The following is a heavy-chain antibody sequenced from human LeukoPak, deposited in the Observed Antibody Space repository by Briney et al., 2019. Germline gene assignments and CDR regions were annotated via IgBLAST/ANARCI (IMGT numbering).Heavy chain of an antibody. CDR1: GGFISSYY. D-gene: IGHD3-22*01. Sequence: SETLPLTCTVSGGFISSYYWSWIRQPAGKGLEGIGYIYYSGITYYNPSLKSRVTISVYTSKNQFSLKLSSVTAADTAVCYCARATYYYDSSGYLFDYWGQGILVTVSS. CDR2: IYYSGIT. V-gene: IGHV4-59*06. CDR3: ARATYYYDSSGYLFDY. J-gene: IGHJ4*02.